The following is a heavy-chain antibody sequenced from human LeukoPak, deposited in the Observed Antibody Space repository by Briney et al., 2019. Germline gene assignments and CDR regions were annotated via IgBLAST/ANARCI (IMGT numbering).Heavy chain of an antibody. J-gene: IGHJ5*02. D-gene: IGHD2-21*01. CDR1: GVSISSNPYY. V-gene: IGHV4-39*01. CDR2: IYYSGST. CDR3: ASISRWYRSSGFDP. Sequence: PSGTLSLTCSVSGVSISSNPYYWGWIRQPPGKGLEWIGTIYYSGSTYYNPSLKSRVTISVDTPKNQFSLKLSSVTAADTAVYYCASISRWYRSSGFDPWGQGTLVTVSS.